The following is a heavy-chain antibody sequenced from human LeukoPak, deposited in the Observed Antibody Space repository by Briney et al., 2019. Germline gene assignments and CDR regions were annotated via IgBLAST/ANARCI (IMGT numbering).Heavy chain of an antibody. CDR1: GFTVSSNE. V-gene: IGHV3-38-3*01. J-gene: IGHJ6*03. D-gene: IGHD7-27*01. CDR2: ISGGST. Sequence: GGSLRLSCAASGFTVSSNEMSWVRQAPGKGLEWVSSISGGSTYYADSRKGRFTISRDNSKNTLHLQMNSLGAEDTAVYFCARLGPVNKDHYIDVGGKGTTVTISS. CDR3: ARLGPVNKDHYIDV.